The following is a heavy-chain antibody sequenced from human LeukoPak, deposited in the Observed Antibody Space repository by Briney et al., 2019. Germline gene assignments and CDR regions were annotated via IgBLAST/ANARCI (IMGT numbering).Heavy chain of an antibody. CDR2: ISGSGGSI. CDR3: AKDERGYSYGLRYSSGWYDWFDP. CDR1: GFTFSSYA. D-gene: IGHD6-19*01. V-gene: IGHV3-23*01. Sequence: PGGSLRLSCAASGFTFSSYAMSWVRQAPGKGLEWVSAISGSGGSIYYADSVKGRFTISRDNSKNTLYLQMNSLRAEDTAVYYCAKDERGYSYGLRYSSGWYDWFDPWGQGTLVTVSS. J-gene: IGHJ5*02.